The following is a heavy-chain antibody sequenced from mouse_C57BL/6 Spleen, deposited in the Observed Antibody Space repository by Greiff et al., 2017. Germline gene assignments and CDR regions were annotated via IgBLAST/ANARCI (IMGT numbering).Heavy chain of an antibody. Sequence: QVQLKQSGPELVKPGASVKISCKASGYAFSSSWMNWVKQRPGKGLEWIGRIYPGDGGTNYNGKFKGKATLTADKSSSTAYMQLSSLTSEDSAVYFCARETYLPGYFDGWGTGTTVTVSS. D-gene: IGHD3-2*01. CDR1: GYAFSSSW. CDR3: ARETYLPGYFDG. V-gene: IGHV1-82*01. J-gene: IGHJ1*03. CDR2: IYPGDGGT.